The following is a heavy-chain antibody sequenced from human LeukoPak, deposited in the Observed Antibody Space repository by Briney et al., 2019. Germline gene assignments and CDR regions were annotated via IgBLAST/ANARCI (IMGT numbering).Heavy chain of an antibody. CDR1: GFTFSSYE. V-gene: IGHV3-48*03. Sequence: GGSLRLSCAASGFTFSSYEMNWVRQAPGKGLEWVSYISSSGSTIYYAGSVKGRFTISRDNAKNSLYLQMNSLRAEDTAVYYCAELGITMIGGVWGKGTTVTVSS. D-gene: IGHD3-10*02. CDR2: ISSSGSTI. J-gene: IGHJ6*04. CDR3: AELGITMIGGV.